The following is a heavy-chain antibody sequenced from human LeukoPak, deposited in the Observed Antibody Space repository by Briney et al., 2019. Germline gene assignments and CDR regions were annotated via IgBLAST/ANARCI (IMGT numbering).Heavy chain of an antibody. CDR2: INPSGGST. Sequence: ASVKGSCKSSGYTFTTYYIHWVRQAPGQGLEWMGVINPSGGSTSFAQKFQARLTMTRDTSTSTVYMELSGLRSEDTAVYYCAREIVVVPAAMGFDPWGQGTLVTVSS. V-gene: IGHV1-46*01. CDR3: AREIVVVPAAMGFDP. D-gene: IGHD2-2*01. CDR1: GYTFTTYY. J-gene: IGHJ5*02.